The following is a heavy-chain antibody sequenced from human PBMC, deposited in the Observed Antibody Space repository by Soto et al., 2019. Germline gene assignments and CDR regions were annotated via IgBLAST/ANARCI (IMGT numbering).Heavy chain of an antibody. V-gene: IGHV1-69*01. CDR1: GGPFNNHA. Sequence: QVQLVQSGAEVKKPGSSVKVSCKTSGGPFNNHAINWVRQAPGQGLEWVGLVIPTLATADYAQKFQGRVTMTAAEVTNAAYMELSSLRSDDTGFYYWASDYGEIEAFDIWGQGPLVTVSS. CDR3: ASDYGEIEAFDI. J-gene: IGHJ3*02. CDR2: VIPTLATA. D-gene: IGHD4-17*01.